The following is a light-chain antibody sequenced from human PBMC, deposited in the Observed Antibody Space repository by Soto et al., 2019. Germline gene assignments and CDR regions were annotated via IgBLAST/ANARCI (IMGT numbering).Light chain of an antibody. Sequence: QSALTQPPSVSGAPGQRVTISCTGSSSNIGAGYAVHWHQQLPGKAPKLLIYGNSNRPSGVPDRFSGSKSGTSASLAITGLQAEDEADYYCQSYDTSLSAYVFGTGTKVTVL. CDR2: GNS. V-gene: IGLV1-40*01. CDR1: SSNIGAGYA. J-gene: IGLJ1*01. CDR3: QSYDTSLSAYV.